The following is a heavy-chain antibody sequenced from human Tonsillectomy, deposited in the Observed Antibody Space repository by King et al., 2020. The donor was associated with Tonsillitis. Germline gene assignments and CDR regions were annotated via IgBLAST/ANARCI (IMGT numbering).Heavy chain of an antibody. Sequence: VQLQESGPGLVKPSQTLSLICTVSGGSISTGSYYWSWIRQPAGKGLEWIGRIYSSGSTNYTPSLKSRVFMSVDTSKHQFSLRLSSVAAADTAVYYCAREATYYFDSGSYPDVWGQGTLVTVSS. D-gene: IGHD3-10*01. CDR1: GGSISTGSYY. V-gene: IGHV4-61*02. J-gene: IGHJ4*02. CDR3: AREATYYFDSGSYPDV. CDR2: IYSSGST.